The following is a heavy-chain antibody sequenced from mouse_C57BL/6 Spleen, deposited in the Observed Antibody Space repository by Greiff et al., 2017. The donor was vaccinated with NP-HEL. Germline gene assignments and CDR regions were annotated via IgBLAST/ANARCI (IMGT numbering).Heavy chain of an antibody. J-gene: IGHJ4*01. Sequence: QVQLKESGAELVRPGASVKLSCKASGYTFTAYYINWVKQRPGQGLEWIARFYPGSGNTYYNEKFKGKATLTAEKSSSTAYMQLSSLTSEDSAVYFCARNYGYDNAMDYWGQGTSVTVSS. CDR2: FYPGSGNT. CDR1: GYTFTAYY. D-gene: IGHD2-2*01. V-gene: IGHV1-76*01. CDR3: ARNYGYDNAMDY.